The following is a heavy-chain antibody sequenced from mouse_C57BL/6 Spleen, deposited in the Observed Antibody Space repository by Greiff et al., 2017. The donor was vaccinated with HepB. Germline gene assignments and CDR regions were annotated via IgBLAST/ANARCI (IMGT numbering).Heavy chain of an antibody. D-gene: IGHD6-1*01. Sequence: EVQLQQSGPELVKPGASVKISCKASGYTFTDYYMNWVKQSHGKSLEWIGDINPNNGGTSYNQKFKGKATLTVDKSSSTAYMELRSLTSEDSAVYYCARREAFSWFAYWGQGTLVTVSA. CDR2: INPNNGGT. CDR1: GYTFTDYY. V-gene: IGHV1-26*01. J-gene: IGHJ3*01. CDR3: ARREAFSWFAY.